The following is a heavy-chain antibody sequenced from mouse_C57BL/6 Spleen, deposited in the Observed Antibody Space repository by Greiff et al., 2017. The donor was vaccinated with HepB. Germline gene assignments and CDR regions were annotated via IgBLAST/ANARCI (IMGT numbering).Heavy chain of an antibody. CDR1: GYSITSGYS. D-gene: IGHD2-4*01. V-gene: IGHV3-6*01. J-gene: IGHJ4*01. CDR2: ISYDGSN. CDR3: ARDLMITRAMDY. Sequence: EVKLLESGPGLVKPSQSLSLTCSVTGYSITSGYSWNWIRQFPGNKLEWMGYISYDGSNNYNPSLKNRISITRDTSKNQFFLKLNSVTTEDTATYYCARDLMITRAMDYWGQGTSVTVSS.